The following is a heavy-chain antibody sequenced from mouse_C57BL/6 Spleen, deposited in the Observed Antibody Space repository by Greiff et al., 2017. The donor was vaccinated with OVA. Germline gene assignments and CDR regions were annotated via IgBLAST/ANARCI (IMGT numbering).Heavy chain of an antibody. V-gene: IGHV1-81*01. Sequence: VQLQQSGAELARPGASVKLSCKASGYTFTSYGISWVKQRTGQGLEWIGEIYPRSGNTYYNEKFKGKATLTADKSSSTAYMELRSLTSEDSAVYFCAREGGLRRYFDVWGTGTTVTVSS. D-gene: IGHD2-2*01. CDR1: GYTFTSYG. CDR2: IYPRSGNT. CDR3: AREGGLRRYFDV. J-gene: IGHJ1*03.